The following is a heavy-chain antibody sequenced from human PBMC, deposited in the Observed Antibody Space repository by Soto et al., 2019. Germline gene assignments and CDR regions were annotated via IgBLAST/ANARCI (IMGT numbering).Heavy chain of an antibody. Sequence: ASVKVSCNASGGTFSSYAISWVRQAPGQGLEWMGGIIPIFGTANYAQKFQGRVTITADKSTSTAYMELSSLRSEDTAVYYCAREPFEGPYYYYCMDVWGQGTTGTVSS. CDR1: GGTFSSYA. V-gene: IGHV1-69*06. J-gene: IGHJ6*02. D-gene: IGHD3-10*01. CDR3: AREPFEGPYYYYCMDV. CDR2: IIPIFGTA.